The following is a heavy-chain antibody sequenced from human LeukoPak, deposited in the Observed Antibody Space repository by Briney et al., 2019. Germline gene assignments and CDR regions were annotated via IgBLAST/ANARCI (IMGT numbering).Heavy chain of an antibody. CDR1: GYTFTSYG. J-gene: IGHJ6*03. V-gene: IGHV1-46*01. CDR2: INPSGGST. D-gene: IGHD6-13*01. Sequence: GASVKVSCKSSGYTFTSYGISWVRQAPGQGLGWMGIINPSGGSTSYAQKFQGRVTMIRNTPISTAYMELSSLRSEDTAVYYCARGLSSSWYHPHYYYYMDVWGKGTTVTVSS. CDR3: ARGLSSSWYHPHYYYYMDV.